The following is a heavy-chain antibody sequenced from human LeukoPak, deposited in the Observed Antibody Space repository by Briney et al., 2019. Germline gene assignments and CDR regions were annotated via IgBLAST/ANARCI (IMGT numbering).Heavy chain of an antibody. J-gene: IGHJ4*02. CDR1: GYSITSYL. Sequence: GKSLKISCTGSGYSITSYLIGWVRQMPGKGLEWMGIIYPGDSDTRYSPSFQGQVTISADKSISTAYLQWSSLKASDTAMYYCARGDGYNFLGYWGQGTLVTVSS. V-gene: IGHV5-51*01. CDR3: ARGDGYNFLGY. D-gene: IGHD5-24*01. CDR2: IYPGDSDT.